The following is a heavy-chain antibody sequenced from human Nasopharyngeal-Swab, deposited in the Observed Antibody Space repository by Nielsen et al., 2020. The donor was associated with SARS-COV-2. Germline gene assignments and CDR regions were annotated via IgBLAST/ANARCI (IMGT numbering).Heavy chain of an antibody. CDR3: AAGSDY. V-gene: IGHV3-7*02. J-gene: IGHJ4*02. CDR2: IKQDGSEQ. D-gene: IGHD2-15*01. Sequence: GESLKISCAASGFPFSNYYMTWVRQPPGKGLEWVANIKQDGSEQFYVDSVKGRFTVSRDDSENTLYLQVSSLKTEDTAVYYCAAGSDYWGQGTLVTVSS. CDR1: GFPFSNYY.